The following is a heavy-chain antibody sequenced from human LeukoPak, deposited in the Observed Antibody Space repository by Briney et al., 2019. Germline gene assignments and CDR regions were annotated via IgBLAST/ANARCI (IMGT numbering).Heavy chain of an antibody. V-gene: IGHV4-59*08. J-gene: IGHJ6*02. CDR2: IYYSGST. CDR3: ARLSPRYYGMDV. D-gene: IGHD3-16*02. Sequence: SGTLGLSCTVSGGSISSYYWSWIRQPPGKGLEWIGYIYYSGSTNYNPSLKSRVTISVDTSKNQFSLKLSSVTAADTAVYYCARLSPRYYGMDVWGQGTTVTVSS. CDR1: GGSISSYY.